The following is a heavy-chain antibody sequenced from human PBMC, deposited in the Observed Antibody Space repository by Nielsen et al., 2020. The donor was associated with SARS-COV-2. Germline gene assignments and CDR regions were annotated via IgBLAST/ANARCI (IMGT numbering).Heavy chain of an antibody. D-gene: IGHD3-10*01. J-gene: IGHJ4*02. V-gene: IGHV3-23*01. CDR2: IGTTGDKT. Sequence: GGSLRLSCAASGFSFSSYAMTWVRQASGQGLEWVSSIGTTGDKTFYADSVKGRFTISRDNSKNTLYLQINSLRADDTAVYYCATQAEGYKSPYDYWGQGTLVTVSS. CDR1: GFSFSSYA. CDR3: ATQAEGYKSPYDY.